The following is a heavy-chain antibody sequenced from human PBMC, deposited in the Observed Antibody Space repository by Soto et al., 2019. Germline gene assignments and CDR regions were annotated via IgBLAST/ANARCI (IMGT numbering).Heavy chain of an antibody. D-gene: IGHD5-12*01. CDR2: ISVYNGKT. J-gene: IGHJ4*02. V-gene: IGHV1-18*01. CDR1: GYRFIDYD. CDR3: ARGRRPLLGGTYEYSGYFEY. Sequence: ASVKVSCKASGYRFIDYDLSWVRQAAGQGLEWMGWISVYNGKTNYAQKFQDRVTMTPDTSTSTVYMELRSLRSDDTAVYYCARGRRPLLGGTYEYSGYFEYLGQGTLVIVS.